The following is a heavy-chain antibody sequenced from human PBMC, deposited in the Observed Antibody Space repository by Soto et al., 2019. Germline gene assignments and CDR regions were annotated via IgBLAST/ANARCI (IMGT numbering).Heavy chain of an antibody. J-gene: IGHJ4*02. CDR2: VSIDSNNI. CDR1: GFTFSNYA. CDR3: TRAAAGNGSARSAKFDY. Sequence: QVQLVESGGGVVQPGRSLRLSCAASGFTFSNYAMHWVRQGPGKGLEWVAVVSIDSNNIYSAPSVEGRFTISRDNPKNTLFLQMNSLGHEDTAVYYCTRAAAGNGSARSAKFDYWGQGTLVTVSS. V-gene: IGHV3-30-3*01. D-gene: IGHD6-25*01.